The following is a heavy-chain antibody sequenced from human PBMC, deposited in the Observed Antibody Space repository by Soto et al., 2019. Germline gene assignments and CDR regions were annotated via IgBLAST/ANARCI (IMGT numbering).Heavy chain of an antibody. Sequence: ELQLLESGGGLVQPGGSLRLSCAASGFTFSSSAMGWVRPAPGKGLEWVSAISGGGGSTNYADSVKGRFTISRDNSKNTLSLQMNSLRAEDTAVYYCAKGRAAWYFDLWGRGTLVTVSS. V-gene: IGHV3-23*01. J-gene: IGHJ2*01. CDR2: ISGGGGST. CDR1: GFTFSSSA. CDR3: AKGRAAWYFDL.